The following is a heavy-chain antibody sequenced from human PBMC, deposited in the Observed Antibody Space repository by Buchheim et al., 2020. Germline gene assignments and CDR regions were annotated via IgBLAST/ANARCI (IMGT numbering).Heavy chain of an antibody. D-gene: IGHD1-26*01. V-gene: IGHV3-74*01. CDR1: GFTFSSYW. J-gene: IGHJ4*02. CDR2: INSDGSYT. CDR3: VREVRYSGIYLPDQFDY. Sequence: EVQLVESGGGLVQPGGSLRLSCAAPGFTFSSYWMNWVRQAPGKGLVWVSRINSDGSYTTYADSVKGRLTISRDNAKNTLYLQMNSLRAEDTAVYYCVREVRYSGIYLPDQFDYWGQGTL.